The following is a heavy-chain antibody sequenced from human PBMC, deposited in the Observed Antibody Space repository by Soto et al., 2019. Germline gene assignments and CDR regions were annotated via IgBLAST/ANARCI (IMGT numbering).Heavy chain of an antibody. V-gene: IGHV4-34*01. D-gene: IGHD6-13*01. CDR3: ARVRKEYSSSWYVY. CDR2: VDHSGST. CDR1: DGSFGGYC. J-gene: IGHJ4*02. Sequence: SETLSLTCAVYDGSFGGYCWSWIRQPPGKGLEWIGEVDHSGSTNYNPSLKSRVTISVDTSKNQFSLKLSSVTAADTAVYYCARVRKEYSSSWYVYWGQVPLVIGS.